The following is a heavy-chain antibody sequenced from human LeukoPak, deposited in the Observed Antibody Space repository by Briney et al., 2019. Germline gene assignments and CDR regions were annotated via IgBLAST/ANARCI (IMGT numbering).Heavy chain of an antibody. Sequence: GGSLRLSCAASGFTFSSYSMNWVRQAPGKGLEWVSYISSSSSTIYYADSVKGRFTISRGNAKNSLYLQMNSLRAEDTAVYYCARDWGYYYDSSGYDYWGQGTLVTVSS. D-gene: IGHD3-22*01. CDR1: GFTFSSYS. CDR3: ARDWGYYYDSSGYDY. CDR2: ISSSSSTI. J-gene: IGHJ4*02. V-gene: IGHV3-48*01.